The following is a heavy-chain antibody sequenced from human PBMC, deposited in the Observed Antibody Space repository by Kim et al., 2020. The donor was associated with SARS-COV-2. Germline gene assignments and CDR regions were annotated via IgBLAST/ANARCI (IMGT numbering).Heavy chain of an antibody. CDR1: GFTFSSYG. V-gene: IGHV3-30*18. D-gene: IGHD3-16*01. CDR2: ISYDGSNK. CDR3: AKLPEFLWEGTEMHAFDI. J-gene: IGHJ3*02. Sequence: GGSLRLSCAASGFTFSSYGMHWVRQAPGKGLEWVAVISYDGSNKYYADSVKGRFTISRDNSKNTLYLQMNSLRAEDTAVYYCAKLPEFLWEGTEMHAFDIWGQGTMVTVSS.